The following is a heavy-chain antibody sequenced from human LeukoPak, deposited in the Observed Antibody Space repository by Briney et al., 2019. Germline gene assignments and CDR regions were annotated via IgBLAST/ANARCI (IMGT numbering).Heavy chain of an antibody. V-gene: IGHV4-39*01. CDR1: GGSISSSSYY. CDR3: ARLRYCSGGSCYSDY. J-gene: IGHJ4*02. Sequence: SETLSLTCTVSGGSISSSSYYWGWLRQPPGKGLEWIGSIYYSGSTYYNPSLKSRVTISVDTSKNQFSLKLSSVTAADTAVYYCARLRYCSGGSCYSDYWGQGTLVTVSS. D-gene: IGHD2-15*01. CDR2: IYYSGST.